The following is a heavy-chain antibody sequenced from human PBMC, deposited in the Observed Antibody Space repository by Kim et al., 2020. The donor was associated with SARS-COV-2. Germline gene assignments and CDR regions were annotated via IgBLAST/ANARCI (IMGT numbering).Heavy chain of an antibody. D-gene: IGHD6-13*01. CDR3: ASLCSSSWHFDY. CDR1: GFTFSSYW. V-gene: IGHV3-7*03. CDR2: IKQDGSEK. J-gene: IGHJ4*02. Sequence: GGSLRLSCAASGFTFSSYWMSWVRQAPGKGLEWVANIKQDGSEKYYVDSVKGRFTISRDNAKNTLYLQMNSLRAEDTAVYYCASLCSSSWHFDYWGQGTLVTVSS.